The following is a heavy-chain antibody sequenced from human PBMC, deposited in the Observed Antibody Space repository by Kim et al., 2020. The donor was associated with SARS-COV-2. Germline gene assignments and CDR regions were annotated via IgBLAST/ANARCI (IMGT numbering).Heavy chain of an antibody. CDR3: AKDQLLLTPGYYYDSLHFEQ. J-gene: IGHJ1*01. V-gene: IGHV3-33*06. D-gene: IGHD3-22*01. Sequence: GGSLRLSCAASGFTFSSYAMHWVRQAPGKGLEWVAVIWYDGSNKYYADSVKGRFTISRDNSKNTLYLQMNSLRAEDTAVYYCAKDQLLLTPGYYYDSLHFEQWGQGTLVTVSS. CDR2: IWYDGSNK. CDR1: GFTFSSYA.